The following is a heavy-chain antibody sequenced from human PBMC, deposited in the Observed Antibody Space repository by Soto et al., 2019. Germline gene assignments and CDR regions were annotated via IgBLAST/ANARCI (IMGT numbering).Heavy chain of an antibody. CDR2: VISASGSV. V-gene: IGHV1-69*06. D-gene: IGHD5-18*01. CDR1: GRIFSSFP. Sequence: QVQVVQSGAEVKKPGSSVKLSCKASGRIFSSFPTSWVRQVPGQGLEWMGGVISASGSVTYAPKFQGRVTITAVNSAGMGYLELTSLTSEDTAIYYCARVGSRDAYNYVLDHWGPGTMVNVSS. J-gene: IGHJ1*01. CDR3: ARVGSRDAYNYVLDH.